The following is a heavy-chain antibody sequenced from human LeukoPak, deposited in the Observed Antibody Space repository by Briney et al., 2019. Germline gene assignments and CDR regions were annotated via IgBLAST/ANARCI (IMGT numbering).Heavy chain of an antibody. CDR1: GGSISSSNW. Sequence: SGTLSLTCAVSGGSISSSNWWSWVRQPPGKGLEWIGEIYHSGSTNYNPSLKSRVTISVDTSKNQFSLKLSSVTAADTAVYYCARDGIAAAGRSWVDYWGQGTLVTVSS. D-gene: IGHD6-13*01. V-gene: IGHV4-4*02. J-gene: IGHJ4*02. CDR2: IYHSGST. CDR3: ARDGIAAAGRSWVDY.